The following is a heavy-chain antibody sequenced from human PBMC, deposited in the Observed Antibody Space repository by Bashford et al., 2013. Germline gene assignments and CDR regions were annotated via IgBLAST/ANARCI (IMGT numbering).Heavy chain of an antibody. CDR3: AARDIVLVLKRRMDV. D-gene: IGHD2-8*02. J-gene: IGHJ6*02. CDR2: MNPNSGNT. Sequence: WVRQAPGQGLEWMGWMNPNSGNTGYAQKFQGRVTMTRNTSISTAYMELSSLRSEDTAVYYCAARDIVLVLKRRMDVWGQGTTVTVSS. V-gene: IGHV1-8*01.